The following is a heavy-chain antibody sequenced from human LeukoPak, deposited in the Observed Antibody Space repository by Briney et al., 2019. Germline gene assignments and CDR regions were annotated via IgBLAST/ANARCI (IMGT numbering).Heavy chain of an antibody. V-gene: IGHV3-7*01. CDR2: INQDGSEK. CDR1: GFTFSNYC. CDR3: ARGYFSSSGRGMDV. D-gene: IGHD6-13*01. J-gene: IGHJ6*02. Sequence: GGSLRLSCEASGFTFSNYCMSWVRQAPRKGLEWVAEINQDGSEKSYVDSVKGRFTISTDKDQNSLFPHMDSLRAEDTAVYYCARGYFSSSGRGMDVWGQGTTVTVSS.